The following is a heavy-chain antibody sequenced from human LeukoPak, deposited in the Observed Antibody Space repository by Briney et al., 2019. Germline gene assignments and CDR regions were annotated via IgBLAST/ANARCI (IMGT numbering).Heavy chain of an antibody. CDR1: GFTFSSYS. J-gene: IGHJ4*02. Sequence: GGSLRLSCAASGFTFSSYSMNWVRQAPGKGLEWVSSISSSSSYIYYADLVKGRFTISRDNAKNSLYLQMNSLRAEDTAVYYCAGAVGEQWLVGVEFDYWGQGTLVTVSS. CDR3: AGAVGEQWLVGVEFDY. D-gene: IGHD6-19*01. CDR2: ISSSSSYI. V-gene: IGHV3-21*01.